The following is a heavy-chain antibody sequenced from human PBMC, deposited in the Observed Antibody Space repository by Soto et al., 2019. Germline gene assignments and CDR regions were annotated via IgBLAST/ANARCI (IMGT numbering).Heavy chain of an antibody. CDR1: GFTFNKYW. D-gene: IGHD1-26*01. CDR2: ITSDGSGT. Sequence: EVQLVESGGGLVQPGGSLRLSCAASGFTFNKYWMHWVRQAPGKGLVWVSPITSDGSGTSYVDSVRGRFTISRDNAKNTLYLETNNLRAEDTAIYYCARDDPGVGIDYWGQGTLVTVSS. V-gene: IGHV3-74*01. J-gene: IGHJ4*02. CDR3: ARDDPGVGIDY.